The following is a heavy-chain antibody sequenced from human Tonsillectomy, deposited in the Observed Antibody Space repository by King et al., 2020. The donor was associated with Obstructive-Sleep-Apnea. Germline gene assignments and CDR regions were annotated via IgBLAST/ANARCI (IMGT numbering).Heavy chain of an antibody. V-gene: IGHV3-30*02. CDR1: RFTFSNYA. CDR2: IRYDGSNK. D-gene: IGHD1-1*01. Sequence: VQLVESGGGVVQPGGSLRLSCAASRFTFSNYAMHWVRQAPGKGLEWVAFIRYDGSNKYYADSVKGRFTISRDNSKNTLYLQMNSLRAEDTAVYYCAKDTRGTTWDDRTYNWFDPWGQGTLVTVSS. J-gene: IGHJ5*02. CDR3: AKDTRGTTWDDRTYNWFDP.